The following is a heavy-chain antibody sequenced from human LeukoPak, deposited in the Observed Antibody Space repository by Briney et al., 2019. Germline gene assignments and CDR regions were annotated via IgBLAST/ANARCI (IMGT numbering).Heavy chain of an antibody. CDR2: INHSGST. V-gene: IGHV4-34*01. CDR3: ARYFDY. J-gene: IGHJ4*02. Sequence: SETLPLTCAVYGGSFSGYYWSWIRQPPGKGLEWIGEINHSGSTNYNPSLKSRVTISVDTSKNQFALKLSSVTAADTAVYYCARYFDYWGQGTLVTVSS. CDR1: GGSFSGYY.